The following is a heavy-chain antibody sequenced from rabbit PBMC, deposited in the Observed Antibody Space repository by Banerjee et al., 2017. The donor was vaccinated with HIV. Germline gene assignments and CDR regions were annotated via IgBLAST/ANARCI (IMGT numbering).Heavy chain of an antibody. J-gene: IGHJ4*01. V-gene: IGHV1S43*01. CDR3: GRDRDGDAGYGSLAL. D-gene: IGHD6-1*01. CDR1: GFDFRSYG. CDR2: IYSSNGDK. Sequence: QEQLVEPGGGLAQPGGSLKISGKASGFDFRSYGASWVRQAPGKGLELIACIYSSNGDKWYASWVNGRFTISRSTSLNTVDLKMTSLTVADTATYFCGRDRDGDAGYGSLALWGQGTLVTVS.